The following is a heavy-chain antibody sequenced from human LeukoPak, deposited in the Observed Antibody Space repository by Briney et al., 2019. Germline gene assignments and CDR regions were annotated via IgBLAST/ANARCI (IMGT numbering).Heavy chain of an antibody. J-gene: IGHJ4*02. CDR1: GYSISSGYY. CDR2: IYHSGST. Sequence: PSETLSLTCTVSGYSISSGYYWGWIRQPPAKGLEWIGSIYHSGSTYYNPSLKSRVTISVDTSKNQFSLNLSSVTAADTAVYYCASTVLGAGTFDYWGQGTLVTVSS. D-gene: IGHD3-10*01. CDR3: ASTVLGAGTFDY. V-gene: IGHV4-38-2*02.